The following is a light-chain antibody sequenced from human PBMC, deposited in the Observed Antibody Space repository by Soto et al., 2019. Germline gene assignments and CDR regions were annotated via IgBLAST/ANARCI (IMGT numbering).Light chain of an antibody. V-gene: IGKV3-15*01. J-gene: IGKJ1*01. CDR2: GAS. Sequence: EIVMTQSPATLSVSPGERVTLSCRASQSVSSNLAWYQQKPGQALRLLIYGASTRATGIPARFSGSGSGTEFTLTISSLQSEDFAVYYCQQYNNWTFGQGTKV. CDR1: QSVSSN. CDR3: QQYNNWT.